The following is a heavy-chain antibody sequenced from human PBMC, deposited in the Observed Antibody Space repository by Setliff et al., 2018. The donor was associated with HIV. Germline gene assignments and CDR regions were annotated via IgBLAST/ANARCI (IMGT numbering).Heavy chain of an antibody. V-gene: IGHV1-18*01. CDR3: ARDVEHMMDV. CDR1: GYTFTDYT. J-gene: IGHJ6*02. CDR2: ISAYNGNT. Sequence: ASVKVSCKASGYTFTDYTMIWVRQAPGQGLEWMGWISAYNGNTNYAQKLQGRVTMTTDTSTSTAYMELRSLRSDDTAVYYCARDVEHMMDVWGQGTTVTVSS.